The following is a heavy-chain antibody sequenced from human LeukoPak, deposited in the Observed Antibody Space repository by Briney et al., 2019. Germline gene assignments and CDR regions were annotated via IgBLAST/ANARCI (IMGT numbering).Heavy chain of an antibody. V-gene: IGHV4-4*07. CDR2: IYTSGST. CDR3: AREMVRGVITDY. Sequence: SETLSLTCTVSGGSISSYYWSWIRQPAGKGLEWIGRIYTSGSTNYNPSLKSRVTISVDTSKNQFSLKLSSVTAADTAVYYCAREMVRGVITDYWGQGTLVTVSS. J-gene: IGHJ4*02. D-gene: IGHD3-10*01. CDR1: GGSISSYY.